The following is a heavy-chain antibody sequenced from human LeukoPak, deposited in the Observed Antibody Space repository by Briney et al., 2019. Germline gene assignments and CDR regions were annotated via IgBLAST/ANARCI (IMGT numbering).Heavy chain of an antibody. CDR1: GFTFNNYA. Sequence: PGRSLRLSCAASGFTFNNYAMHWVRQGPGKGLEWVALISYDGNNKYYADSVKGRFTISRDNSKNTLYLQMNSLRAEDTAVYYCARDDDSNGYYYGQIDYWGQGTLVTVSS. CDR2: ISYDGNNK. CDR3: ARDDDSNGYYYGQIDY. J-gene: IGHJ4*02. V-gene: IGHV3-30-3*01. D-gene: IGHD3-22*01.